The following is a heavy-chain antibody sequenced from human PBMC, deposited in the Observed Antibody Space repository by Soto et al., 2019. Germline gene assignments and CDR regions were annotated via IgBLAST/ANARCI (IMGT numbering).Heavy chain of an antibody. V-gene: IGHV4-31*03. Sequence: SETLSLTCTVSGGSISSGGYYWSWIRQHPGKGLEWIGYIYYSVSTYYNPSLKSRVTISVDTSKNQFSLKLSSVTAADTAVYYCASRSAIYYYYGMDVWGQGTTVTVSS. CDR1: GGSISSGGYY. CDR2: IYYSVST. CDR3: ASRSAIYYYYGMDV. J-gene: IGHJ6*02. D-gene: IGHD2-2*02.